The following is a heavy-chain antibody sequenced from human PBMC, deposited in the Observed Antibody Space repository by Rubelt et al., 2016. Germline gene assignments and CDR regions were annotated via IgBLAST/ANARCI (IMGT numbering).Heavy chain of an antibody. V-gene: IGHV3-7*03. Sequence: EVQLVESGGGLVQPGGSLRLSCAASGFTFSTFSMTWVRQAPGKGLEWVANINQAGSEEHYVGSVKGRYTISRDNTKNSLYRQMNNLSAEDTAVYYWAGGRNGALWGQGTLVIVSS. J-gene: IGHJ4*02. CDR1: GFTFSTFS. CDR3: AGGRNGAL. D-gene: IGHD2-8*01. CDR2: INQAGSEE.